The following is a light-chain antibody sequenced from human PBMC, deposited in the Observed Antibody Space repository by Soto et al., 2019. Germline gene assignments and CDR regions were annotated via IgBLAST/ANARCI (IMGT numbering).Light chain of an antibody. CDR3: QQPNNWHLT. CDR1: QSVSSN. V-gene: IGKV3-15*01. CDR2: GAS. Sequence: EIVMTQSPATLSVSPGERATLSCRASQSVSSNLAWYQQKPGQAPRLLVYGASTRATGIPARFSGSGSGTQFTLTISSLQSEDFAVYYCQQPNNWHLTFGGGTKVEIK. J-gene: IGKJ4*01.